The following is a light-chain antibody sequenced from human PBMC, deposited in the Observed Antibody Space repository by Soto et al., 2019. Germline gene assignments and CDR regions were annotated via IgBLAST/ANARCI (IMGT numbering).Light chain of an antibody. J-gene: IGKJ2*01. V-gene: IGKV3-20*01. CDR1: QSVSATY. CDR2: SAS. CDR3: QQSGDSLS. Sequence: EIVLTQSPGTLAVSPGEMATHSCKASQSVSATYVAWYQQKHGQAPRLLIYSASKRASGIPDRLSGSGSGTDFTLTISSVEGDDFAVYFCQQSGDSLSFGQGTKLEIK.